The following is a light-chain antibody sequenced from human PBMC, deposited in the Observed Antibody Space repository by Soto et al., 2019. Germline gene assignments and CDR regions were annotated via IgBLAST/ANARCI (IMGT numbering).Light chain of an antibody. J-gene: IGKJ4*01. Sequence: EIVMTQSPATLSVSPGERATLSCRASQSVSGNLAWYQQKPGQAPRLLIYGASTSATGIPARFRGSGSGTEFTPTISSLQSEDFAVYYCQQYNNWPPITFGGGTKVEIK. CDR1: QSVSGN. V-gene: IGKV3-15*01. CDR2: GAS. CDR3: QQYNNWPPIT.